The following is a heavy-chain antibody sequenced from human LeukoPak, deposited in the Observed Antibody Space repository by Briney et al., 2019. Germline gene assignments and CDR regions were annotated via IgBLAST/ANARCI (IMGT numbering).Heavy chain of an antibody. D-gene: IGHD2-2*01. Sequence: GGSLRLSCVASGFTFTKAWMGWVRQAPGKGLAWVGRIKSKTDGGTIDYAAPVEGRFTVSRDDSKNTLYLQMNSLKTEDTAVYYCTARYCRSTSCYGEYFQRWGQGTLVTVSS. CDR3: TARYCRSTSCYGEYFQR. CDR2: IKSKTDGGTI. CDR1: GFTFTKAW. J-gene: IGHJ1*01. V-gene: IGHV3-15*01.